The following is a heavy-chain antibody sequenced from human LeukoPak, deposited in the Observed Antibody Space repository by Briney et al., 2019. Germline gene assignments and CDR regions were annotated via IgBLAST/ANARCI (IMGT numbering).Heavy chain of an antibody. V-gene: IGHV3-11*01. CDR3: ARGNYSFDY. CDR1: RFTFNHSY. J-gene: IGHJ4*02. CDR2: ISSRESNI. D-gene: IGHD1-7*01. Sequence: GGSLPLSCAASRFTFNHSYMSWLRQAPGKGREYISYISSRESNIHYPDSLKGRFTLSRDNAKTSLSLEMNSLRAEDTAVYYCARGNYSFDYWGQGTLVTVSS.